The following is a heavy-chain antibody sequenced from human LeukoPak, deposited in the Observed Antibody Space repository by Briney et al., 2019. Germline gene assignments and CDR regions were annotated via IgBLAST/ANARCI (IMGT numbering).Heavy chain of an antibody. CDR1: GFTFSSYS. V-gene: IGHV3-48*02. Sequence: GGSLRLSCAASGFTFSSYSMGWVRQTPGKGLEWVSYISTSSSTIYYADSVKGRFTISRDNAKNSLYLQMNSLRDEDTAVYYCARGRSAAGPLHYFDSWGQGTLVTVSS. CDR3: ARGRSAAGPLHYFDS. D-gene: IGHD6-13*01. CDR2: ISTSSSTI. J-gene: IGHJ4*02.